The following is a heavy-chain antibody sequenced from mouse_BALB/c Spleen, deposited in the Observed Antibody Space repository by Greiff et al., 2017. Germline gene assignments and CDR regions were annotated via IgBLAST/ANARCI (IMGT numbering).Heavy chain of an antibody. Sequence: VQLQQSGAELVKPGASVKLSCTASGFNIKDTYMHWVKQRPEQGLEWIGRIDPANGNTKYDPKFQGKATITADTSSNTAYLQLSSLTSEDTAVYYCAREGRLRRTFAYWGQGTLVTVSA. V-gene: IGHV14-3*02. CDR2: IDPANGNT. CDR1: GFNIKDTY. D-gene: IGHD2-4*01. J-gene: IGHJ3*01. CDR3: AREGRLRRTFAY.